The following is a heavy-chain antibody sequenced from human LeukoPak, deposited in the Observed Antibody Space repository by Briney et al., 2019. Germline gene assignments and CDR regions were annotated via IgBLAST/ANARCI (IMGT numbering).Heavy chain of an antibody. V-gene: IGHV4-4*07. D-gene: IGHD2-2*01. CDR3: ARENRYCSSTSCRNWFDP. J-gene: IGHJ5*02. Sequence: PSETLSLTCTVSGGSISSYYWSWIRQPAGKGLEWIGRIYTSGSTNYNPSLKSRVTMSVDTSKNQFSLKLSSATAADTAVYYCARENRYCSSTSCRNWFDPWGQGTLVTVSS. CDR1: GGSISSYY. CDR2: IYTSGST.